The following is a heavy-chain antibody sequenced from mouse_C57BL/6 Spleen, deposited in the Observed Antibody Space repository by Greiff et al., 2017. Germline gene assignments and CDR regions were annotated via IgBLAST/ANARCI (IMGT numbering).Heavy chain of an antibody. D-gene: IGHD2-4*01. J-gene: IGHJ2*01. CDR1: GYAFSSSW. V-gene: IGHV1-82*01. CDR2: IYPGDGDT. CDR3: AREESYDYDGAYYFDY. Sequence: VQLQQSGPELVKPGASVKISCKASGYAFSSSWMNWVKQRPGKGLEWIGRIYPGDGDTNYNGKFKGKATLTADKSSSTAYMQLSSLTSEDSAVYFCAREESYDYDGAYYFDYWGQGTTLTVSS.